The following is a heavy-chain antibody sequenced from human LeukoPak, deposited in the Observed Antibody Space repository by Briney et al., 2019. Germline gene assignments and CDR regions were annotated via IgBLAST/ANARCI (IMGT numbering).Heavy chain of an antibody. CDR2: INHSGST. V-gene: IGHV4-34*01. Sequence: SETLSLTCAVYGGSFSGYYWSWIRQPPGKGLEWIGEINHSGSTNYNPSLKSRVTISVDTSKNQFSLKLSSVTAADTAVYYCARDPKLGTIAAAGYLGFDPWGQGTLVTVSS. CDR1: GGSFSGYY. D-gene: IGHD6-13*01. J-gene: IGHJ5*02. CDR3: ARDPKLGTIAAAGYLGFDP.